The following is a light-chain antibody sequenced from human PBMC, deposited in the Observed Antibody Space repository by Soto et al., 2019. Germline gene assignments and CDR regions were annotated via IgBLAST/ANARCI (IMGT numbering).Light chain of an antibody. J-gene: IGKJ4*01. CDR2: NAS. CDR3: QQRSNWPLT. CDR1: QSVSSY. V-gene: IGKV3-11*01. Sequence: EIVLTQSPATLSLSPGERATLSCRASQSVSSYLAWYQQKLGQAPRLLIYNASSRATGIPARFSGSGSGTDFSLTISSLEPEDFAVYYWQQRSNWPLTFGGGTKV.